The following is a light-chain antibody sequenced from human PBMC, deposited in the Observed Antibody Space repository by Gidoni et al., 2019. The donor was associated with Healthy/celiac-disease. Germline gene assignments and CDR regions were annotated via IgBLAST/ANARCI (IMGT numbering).Light chain of an antibody. CDR2: AAS. V-gene: IGKV1-39*01. J-gene: IGKJ4*01. Sequence: DIQMTQSPSSLSASVGDRVTITCRASQSISSYLNWYQQKPGNAPKLLIYAASSLPSGVPSRFSGSGSGTDFTLTISSLQPEDFATYYCQQSYSTPPTFGRGTKVEIK. CDR3: QQSYSTPPT. CDR1: QSISSY.